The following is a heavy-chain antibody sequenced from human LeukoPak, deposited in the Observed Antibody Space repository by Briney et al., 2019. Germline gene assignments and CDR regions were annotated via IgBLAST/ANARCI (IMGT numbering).Heavy chain of an antibody. CDR2: IWYDGSNK. J-gene: IGHJ4*02. D-gene: IGHD3-22*01. CDR1: GFTFSSYG. V-gene: IGHV3-33*01. CDR3: ASLVYYDSSGSDY. Sequence: PGRSLRLSCAAPGFTFSSYGMHWVRQAPGKGLEWVAVIWYDGSNKYYADSVKGRFTISRDNSKNTLYLQMNSLRAEDTAVYYCASLVYYDSSGSDYWGQGTLVTVSS.